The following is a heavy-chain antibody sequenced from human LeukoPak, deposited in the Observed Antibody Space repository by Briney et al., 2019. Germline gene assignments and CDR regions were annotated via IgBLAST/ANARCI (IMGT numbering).Heavy chain of an antibody. CDR1: GYTFTSYY. CDR2: INPSGGST. Sequence: ASVKVSCKASGYTFTSYYMHWVRQAPGQELEWMGIINPSGGSTSYAQKFQGRVTMTRDMSTSTVYMELSSLRSEDTAVYYCARDVAAAGTDYYYMDVWGKGTTVTVSS. D-gene: IGHD6-13*01. V-gene: IGHV1-46*01. J-gene: IGHJ6*03. CDR3: ARDVAAAGTDYYYMDV.